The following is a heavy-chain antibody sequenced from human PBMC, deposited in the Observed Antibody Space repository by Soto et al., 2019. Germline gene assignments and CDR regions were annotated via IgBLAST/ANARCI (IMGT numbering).Heavy chain of an antibody. D-gene: IGHD6-13*01. J-gene: IGHJ6*02. CDR1: GFTFSNYG. CDR2: ISGSGGNT. Sequence: GGSPRLSCAASGFTFSNYGMSWVRQAPGKGLEWVSGISGSGGNTYYADSVKGRFTISRDNSKNTNTLYLQMNSLRAEDTAIYYCAKAPKGNYYYGMDVWGQGTTVTVSS. V-gene: IGHV3-23*01. CDR3: AKAPKGNYYYGMDV.